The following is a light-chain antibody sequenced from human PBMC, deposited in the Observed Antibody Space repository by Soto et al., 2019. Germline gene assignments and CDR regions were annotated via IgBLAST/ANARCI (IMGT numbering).Light chain of an antibody. CDR1: QRVSGNF. V-gene: IGKV3-20*01. CDR3: RQYGRSLGLA. CDR2: GAS. Sequence: VLTQSPGTLSLSPGERATLSCRASQRVSGNFLAWYQEKPGQTPRLLIYGASSRATGIPDRFSGSGSGTDFTLTISRLEPEDFAVYYCRQYGRSLGLAFGGGTKVDIK. J-gene: IGKJ4*01.